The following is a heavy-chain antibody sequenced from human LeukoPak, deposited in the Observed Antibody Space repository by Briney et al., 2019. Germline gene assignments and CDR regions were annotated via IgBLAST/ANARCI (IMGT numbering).Heavy chain of an antibody. CDR1: GGSISSYY. CDR3: ARSYYVWGSYRNNWFDP. J-gene: IGHJ5*02. V-gene: IGHV4-59*01. Sequence: PSETLSLTCTVSGGSISSYYWSWIRQPPGKGLEWIGYIYYSGSTNYNPSLKSRVTISVDTSKNQFSLKLSSVTAADTAVYYCARSYYVWGSYRNNWFDPWGQGTLVTVSS. CDR2: IYYSGST. D-gene: IGHD3-16*02.